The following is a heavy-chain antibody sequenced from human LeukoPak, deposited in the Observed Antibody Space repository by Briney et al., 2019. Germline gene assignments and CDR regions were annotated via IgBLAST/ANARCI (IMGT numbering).Heavy chain of an antibody. V-gene: IGHV4-39*02. CDR3: ARGRYSYGYNNYYYMDV. CDR2: IYYSGST. CDR1: GDSISTSNYY. J-gene: IGHJ6*03. Sequence: SETLSLTCTVSGDSISTSNYYWGWIRQPPGKGLEWIGNIYYSGSTYYNPSLKSRVTISLDTSKNHFSLNLRSVTAADTAVYYCARGRYSYGYNNYYYMDVWGKGTTVTVSS. D-gene: IGHD5-18*01.